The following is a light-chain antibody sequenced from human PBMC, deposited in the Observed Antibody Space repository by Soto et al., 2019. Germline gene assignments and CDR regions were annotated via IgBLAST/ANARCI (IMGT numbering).Light chain of an antibody. J-gene: IGKJ1*01. V-gene: IGKV3D-20*02. Sequence: EIVLTQSPDTLSLSPGDRATLSCRASQSIRSERLAWYQQKPGQAPRLLIYGASSRATGIPDRFSGSGSGTDFTLTISRLEPEDREVDDWQKSSNWPSISLGQGTRVEIK. CDR3: QKSSNWPSIS. CDR2: GAS. CDR1: QSIRSER.